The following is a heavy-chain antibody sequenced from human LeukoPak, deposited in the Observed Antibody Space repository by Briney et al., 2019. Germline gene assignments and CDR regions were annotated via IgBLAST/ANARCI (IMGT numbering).Heavy chain of an antibody. V-gene: IGHV1-46*01. D-gene: IGHD3-3*01. CDR3: ATRRITIFGVVIGGIDY. J-gene: IGHJ4*02. CDR2: INPSGGSA. CDR1: GYIFTSYH. Sequence: ASVKVSCKTSGYIFTSYHILWVRQAPGQGLEWMGIINPSGGSASYAQKFQGRVTMTRDTSTSRVYMELYSLRSEDTAVYYCATRRITIFGVVIGGIDYWGQGTLVTVSS.